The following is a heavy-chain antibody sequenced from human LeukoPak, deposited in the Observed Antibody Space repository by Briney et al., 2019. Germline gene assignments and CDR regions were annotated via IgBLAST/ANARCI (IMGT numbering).Heavy chain of an antibody. Sequence: SQTLSLTCTVSGGSISSGGYYWSWIRQHPGKGLEWIGYIYYSGSTYYNPSLKSRVTISVDTSKNQFPLKLSSVTAADTAVYYCAGFRIQLWSPFYYYGMDVWGQGTTVTVSS. CDR3: AGFRIQLWSPFYYYGMDV. D-gene: IGHD5-18*01. V-gene: IGHV4-31*03. J-gene: IGHJ6*02. CDR1: GGSISSGGYY. CDR2: IYYSGST.